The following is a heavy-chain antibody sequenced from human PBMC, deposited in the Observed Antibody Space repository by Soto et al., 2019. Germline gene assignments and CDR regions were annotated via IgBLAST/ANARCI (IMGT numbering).Heavy chain of an antibody. Sequence: SETLSLTCTVSGGSISTYYWSWIRQPPGKGLEWIGYIYYSGNTNYNPSLKSRVTISVDTSKNQFSLKLRSVTAADTAVYYCAGIPVVVPAAISGGSDYYYGMDVWGQGTTVTVSS. J-gene: IGHJ6*02. CDR1: GGSISTYY. D-gene: IGHD2-2*01. CDR2: IYYSGNT. V-gene: IGHV4-59*01. CDR3: AGIPVVVPAAISGGSDYYYGMDV.